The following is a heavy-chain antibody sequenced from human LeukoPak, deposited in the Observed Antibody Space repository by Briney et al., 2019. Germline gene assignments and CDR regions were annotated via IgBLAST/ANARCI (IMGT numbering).Heavy chain of an antibody. V-gene: IGHV3-7*01. J-gene: IGHJ4*02. CDR2: IRQDGSVK. Sequence: QPGGSLRLSCAASGFTFDSHYMTWVRQAPGKGLEWVANIRQDGSVKNYVDSVKGRFTISRDNAKRSLYLQMNSLRAEDTAEYYCVRVESYDKNDYYRPFDCWGQGTPVTVSS. CDR1: GFTFDSHY. D-gene: IGHD3-16*01. CDR3: VRVESYDKNDYYRPFDC.